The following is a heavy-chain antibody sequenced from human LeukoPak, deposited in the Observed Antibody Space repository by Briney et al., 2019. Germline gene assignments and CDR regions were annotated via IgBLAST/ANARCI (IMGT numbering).Heavy chain of an antibody. J-gene: IGHJ4*02. D-gene: IGHD6-19*01. CDR1: GYTFTSYD. CDR2: MNPNSGNT. V-gene: IGHV1-8*01. CDR3: ARGNGDRQWLELDFDY. Sequence: ASVKVSCKASGYTFTSYDINWVRQATGQGLEWMGWMNPNSGNTGYAQKFQGRVTMTRNTSISTAYMELSSLRSEDTAVYYCARGNGDRQWLELDFDYWGQGTLVTVSS.